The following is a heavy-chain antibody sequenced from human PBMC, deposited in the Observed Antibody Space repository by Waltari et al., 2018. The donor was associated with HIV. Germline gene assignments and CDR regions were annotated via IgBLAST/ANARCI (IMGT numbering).Heavy chain of an antibody. CDR2: IRHDGSNK. J-gene: IGHJ6*02. V-gene: IGHV3-30*02. CDR1: EFTFSSYG. D-gene: IGHD3-3*01. Sequence: QVQLVESGGGVVQPGGSLRFSCAASEFTFSSYGMHWVRQAPGKGLEWVAFIRHDGSNKDYADSVKGRFTITRDNPKNTLYLQMNSLRAEDTAMYYCAKELRFLSRYFGMDVWGQGTTVTVSS. CDR3: AKELRFLSRYFGMDV.